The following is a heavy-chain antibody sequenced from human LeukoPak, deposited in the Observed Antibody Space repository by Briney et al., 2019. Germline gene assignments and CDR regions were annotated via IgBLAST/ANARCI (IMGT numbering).Heavy chain of an antibody. D-gene: IGHD6-13*01. V-gene: IGHV3-7*04. CDR1: GFTFSTYW. J-gene: IGHJ5*02. CDR2: IKQDGSAK. CDR3: TRGYSSSPNWFDP. Sequence: GGSLRLSCAASGFTFSTYWMSWVRQAPGKGLEWVANIKQDGSAKYYVDSVKGRFTISRDNARSSLYLQMNSLRADDTAVYYCTRGYSSSPNWFDPWGQGILVTVSS.